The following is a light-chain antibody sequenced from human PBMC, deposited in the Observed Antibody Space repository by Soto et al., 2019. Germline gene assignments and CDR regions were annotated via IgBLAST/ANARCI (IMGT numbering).Light chain of an antibody. J-gene: IGLJ2*01. Sequence: QAVVTQPPSVSGAPGQRVTISCTGSSSNIGSGYDVYWYQHLPGTAPKLLIYGNTNRASGVPDRFSGSKSGTSASLAITGLQAEDEAHYYCQSYDNSRGVFGGGTKVTVL. CDR2: GNT. V-gene: IGLV1-40*01. CDR1: SSNIGSGYD. CDR3: QSYDNSRGV.